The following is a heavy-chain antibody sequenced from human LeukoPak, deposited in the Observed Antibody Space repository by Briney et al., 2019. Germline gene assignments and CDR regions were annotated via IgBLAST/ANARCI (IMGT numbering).Heavy chain of an antibody. V-gene: IGHV1-69*05. CDR3: ARDALGDAAAGTNNWFDP. CDR1: GGTFSSYA. CDR2: IIPIFGTA. J-gene: IGHJ5*02. D-gene: IGHD6-13*01. Sequence: GASVKVSCKASGGTFSSYAISWVRQAPGQGLEWMGGIIPIFGTANYAQKFQGRVTITTDESTSTAYMELSSLRSEDTAVYYCARDALGDAAAGTNNWFDPWGQGTLVTVSS.